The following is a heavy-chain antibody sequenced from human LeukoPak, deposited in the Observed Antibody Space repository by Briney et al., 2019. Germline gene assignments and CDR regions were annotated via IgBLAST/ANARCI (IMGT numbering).Heavy chain of an antibody. CDR2: ISSSSSYI. J-gene: IGHJ4*02. CDR3: ARGLPGIAAAQTIDY. D-gene: IGHD6-13*01. CDR1: GFTFSSYS. V-gene: IGHV3-21*01. Sequence: GGSLRLPCAASGFTFSSYSMNWVRQAPGKGLEWVSSISSSSSYIYYADSVKGRFTISRDNAKNSLYLQMNSLRAEDTAVYYCARGLPGIAAAQTIDYWGQGTLVTVSS.